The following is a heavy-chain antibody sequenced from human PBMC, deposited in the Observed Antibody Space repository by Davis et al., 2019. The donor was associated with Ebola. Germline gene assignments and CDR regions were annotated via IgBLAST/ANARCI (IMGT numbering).Heavy chain of an antibody. D-gene: IGHD3-3*01. CDR3: ATLGVYYDFWSGSPHIDY. V-gene: IGHV3-23*01. CDR2: ISGSGGST. CDR1: GFTFSSYA. J-gene: IGHJ4*02. Sequence: GESLKISCAASGFTFSSYAMSWVRQAPGKGLEWVSAISGSGGSTYYADSVKGRFTISRDNSKNTLYLQMNSLRAEDTAVYYCATLGVYYDFWSGSPHIDYWGQGTLVTVSS.